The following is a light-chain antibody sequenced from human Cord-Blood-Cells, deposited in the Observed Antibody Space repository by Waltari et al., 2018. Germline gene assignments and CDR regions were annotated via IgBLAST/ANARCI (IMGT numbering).Light chain of an antibody. CDR2: EGS. V-gene: IGLV2-23*01. J-gene: IGLJ3*02. CDR1: SRDVGSYNL. Sequence: QSALTQPASVSGSPGQSITISCTGTSRDVGSYNLVSWYQQPPGKAPKLMIDEGSKLPSGVSNRFSGSKSGNTASLTISGLQAEDEADYYCCSYAGSSTWVFGGGTKLTVL. CDR3: CSYAGSSTWV.